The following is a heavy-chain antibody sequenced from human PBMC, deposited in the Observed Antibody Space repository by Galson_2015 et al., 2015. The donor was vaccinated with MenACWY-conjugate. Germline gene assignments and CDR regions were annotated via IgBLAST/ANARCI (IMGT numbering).Heavy chain of an antibody. CDR1: GDSFNTYR. D-gene: IGHD4-17*01. J-gene: IGHJ4*02. V-gene: IGHV1-69*13. Sequence: SVKVSCKASGDSFNTYRFNWIRQAPGQGPEWLGGIIPVLHTTDYAQRFQGRLTITVDESTSTVYMELSSLRSDDTAIYYCARPGGDYEQRTFFDYWGQGTLVTVSS. CDR2: IIPVLHTT. CDR3: ARPGGDYEQRTFFDY.